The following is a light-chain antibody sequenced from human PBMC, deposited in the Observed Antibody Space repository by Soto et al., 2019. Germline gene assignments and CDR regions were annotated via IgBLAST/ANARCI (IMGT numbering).Light chain of an antibody. CDR3: SSYAGSNNYV. Sequence: QSALTQPPSASGSPGQSVTISCTGTSSDVGGYNYVSWYQHHPAKTPKLMIYEVSKRPSGVPDRFSGSKSGNTASLTVSGLQAEDEADYYCSSYAGSNNYVFGTGTKVTV. J-gene: IGLJ1*01. CDR2: EVS. CDR1: SSDVGGYNY. V-gene: IGLV2-8*01.